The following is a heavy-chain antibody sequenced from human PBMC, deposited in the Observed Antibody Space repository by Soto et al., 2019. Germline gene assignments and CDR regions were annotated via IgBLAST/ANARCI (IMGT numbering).Heavy chain of an antibody. CDR3: ATPLGIAARLGY. Sequence: QVQLQQWGAGLLKPSETLSLTCAVYGGSFSGYYWSWIRQPPGKGLEWIGEINHSGSTNYNPSLKSRVTISVDTSKNQFSLKPSSVTAADTAVYYCATPLGIAARLGYWGQGTLVTVSS. D-gene: IGHD6-6*01. V-gene: IGHV4-34*01. J-gene: IGHJ4*02. CDR2: INHSGST. CDR1: GGSFSGYY.